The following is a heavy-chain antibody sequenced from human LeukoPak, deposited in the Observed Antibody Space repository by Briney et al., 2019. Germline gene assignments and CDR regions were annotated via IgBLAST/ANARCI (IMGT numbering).Heavy chain of an antibody. D-gene: IGHD2/OR15-2a*01. V-gene: IGHV4-39*07. CDR3: ARVSNRKAGSGYYYYYYMDV. CDR2: IYYSGST. Sequence: SETLSLTYTVSGGSISSSSYYWGWIRQPPGKGLEWIGSIYYSGSTYYNPSLKSRVTISVDTSKNQFSLKLSSVTAADTAVYYCARVSNRKAGSGYYYYYYMDVWGKGTTVTVSS. J-gene: IGHJ6*03. CDR1: GGSISSSSYY.